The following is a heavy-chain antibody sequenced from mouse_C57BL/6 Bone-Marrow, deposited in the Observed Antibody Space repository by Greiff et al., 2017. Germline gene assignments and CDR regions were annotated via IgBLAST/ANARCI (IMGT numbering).Heavy chain of an antibody. V-gene: IGHV1-43*01. CDR2: INPSTGGT. CDR1: GYSFTGYY. CDR3: AREDYYGYFDD. J-gene: IGHJ2*01. D-gene: IGHD1-1*01. Sequence: EVQLQESGPELVKPGASVKISCKASGYSFTGYYMHWVKQSSEKSLEWIGEINPSTGGTSYNQKFKGKATLTVDKSSSTAYMQLKSLTSEDSAVYYCAREDYYGYFDDWGQGTTLTVSS.